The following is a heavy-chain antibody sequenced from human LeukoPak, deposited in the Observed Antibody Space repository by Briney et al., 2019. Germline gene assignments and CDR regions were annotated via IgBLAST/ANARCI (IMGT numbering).Heavy chain of an antibody. CDR1: GYTFTSYG. CDR3: ARDVAQRITMVRGVSEPFDY. D-gene: IGHD3-10*01. CDR2: ISAYNGNT. J-gene: IGHJ4*02. Sequence: ASVKVSCKASGYTFTSYGISWVRQAPGQGLEWMGWISAYNGNTNYAQKLQGRVTMTTDTSTSIAYMELRSLRSDDTAVYYCARDVAQRITMVRGVSEPFDYWGQGTLVTVSS. V-gene: IGHV1-18*01.